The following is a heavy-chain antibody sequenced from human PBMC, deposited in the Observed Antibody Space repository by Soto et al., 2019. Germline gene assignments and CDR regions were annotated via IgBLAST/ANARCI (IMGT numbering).Heavy chain of an antibody. D-gene: IGHD6-6*01. J-gene: IGHJ4*02. CDR3: ARQGLSSTYYFDY. CDR2: IYYSGST. CDR1: GGSISSYY. Sequence: SETLSLTSTVSGGSISSYYWSSIRQPPGKGLEWIGYIYYSGSTNYNPSLKSRVTISVDTSKNRFSLKLSSVTAADTAVYYCARQGLSSTYYFDYWGQGTLLTVSS. V-gene: IGHV4-59*08.